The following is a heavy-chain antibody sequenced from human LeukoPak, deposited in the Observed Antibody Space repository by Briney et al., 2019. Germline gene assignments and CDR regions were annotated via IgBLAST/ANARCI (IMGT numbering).Heavy chain of an antibody. CDR1: GFSLNNFD. CDR2: IGSAGHT. J-gene: IGHJ4*02. V-gene: IGHV3-23*01. Sequence: GGSLRLSCAASGFSLNNFDMTWVRQTPGKGLEYVSSIGSAGHTFYAGSLKGRFFISRDTSNNTVYLQVNSLRGEDTAVYFCGKKFPGVSYYCDFWGQGTLVTVSS. CDR3: GKKFPGVSYYCDF.